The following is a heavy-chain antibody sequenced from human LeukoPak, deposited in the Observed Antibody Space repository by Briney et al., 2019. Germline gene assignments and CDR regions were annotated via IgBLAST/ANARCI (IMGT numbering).Heavy chain of an antibody. CDR1: GYTFIDYY. CDR2: INPNSGGT. Sequence: ASVKVSCKASGYTFIDYYINWVRQAPGQGLEWMGWINPNSGGTNYALKFQGRVTMTRDTSIRTAYMELSRLRSDDTAVYYCARGRSSSWYNWFDPWGQGTLVTVSS. CDR3: ARGRSSSWYNWFDP. V-gene: IGHV1-2*02. J-gene: IGHJ5*02. D-gene: IGHD6-13*01.